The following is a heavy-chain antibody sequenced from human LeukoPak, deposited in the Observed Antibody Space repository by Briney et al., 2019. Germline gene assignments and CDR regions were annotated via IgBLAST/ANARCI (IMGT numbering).Heavy chain of an antibody. CDR3: ARGTDYKSAAEYYFDY. V-gene: IGHV4-4*02. CDR1: GVSISSSNW. D-gene: IGHD3-10*01. Sequence: PSETLSLTCAVSGVSISSSNWWSWVRQPPGKGLEWIGEIYHSGSTNYNPSLKSRVTISVDKSKNQFSLKLSSVTAADTAVYYCARGTDYKSAAEYYFDYWGQGTLVTVSS. J-gene: IGHJ4*02. CDR2: IYHSGST.